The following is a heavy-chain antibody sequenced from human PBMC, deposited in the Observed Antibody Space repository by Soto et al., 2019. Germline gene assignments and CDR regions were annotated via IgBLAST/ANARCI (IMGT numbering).Heavy chain of an antibody. J-gene: IGHJ4*02. V-gene: IGHV3-7*04. CDR1: GFTFSSYW. D-gene: IGHD3-10*01. Sequence: EVQLVESGGGLVQPGGSLRLSCAASGFTFSSYWMSWVRQAPEKGLEWVANIKEDGSEKYYLDSVKGRFTISRDNAKNSLYLQMNSLTVEDTAVYYCARATGADKEDYWGQGTLVTVSA. CDR3: ARATGADKEDY. CDR2: IKEDGSEK.